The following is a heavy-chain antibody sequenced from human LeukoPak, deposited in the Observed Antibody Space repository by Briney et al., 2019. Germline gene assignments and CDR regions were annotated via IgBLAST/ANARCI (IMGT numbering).Heavy chain of an antibody. J-gene: IGHJ4*02. Sequence: SETLSLTCAVYGVSFSGYYWGWIRQPPGKGLEWIGSIYHSGSTYYNPSLKSRVTISVDTSKNQFSLKLSSVTAADTAVYYCARENYDILTGYYLDWDYWGQGTLVTVSS. CDR1: GVSFSGYY. CDR3: ARENYDILTGYYLDWDY. D-gene: IGHD3-9*01. V-gene: IGHV4-38-2*02. CDR2: IYHSGST.